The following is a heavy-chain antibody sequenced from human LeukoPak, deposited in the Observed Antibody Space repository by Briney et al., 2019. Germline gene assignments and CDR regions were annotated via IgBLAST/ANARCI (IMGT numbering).Heavy chain of an antibody. V-gene: IGHV4-30-2*01. CDR1: GGSISSGGYS. CDR3: AGGVTDIVVVPAAPVFDY. Sequence: SQTLSLTCAVSGGSISSGGYSWSWIRQPPGKGLWWIGYIYHSGSTYYNPSLKSRVTISVDRSKNQFSLKLSSVTAADTAVYYCAGGVTDIVVVPAAPVFDYWGQGTLVTVSS. D-gene: IGHD2-2*01. J-gene: IGHJ4*02. CDR2: IYHSGST.